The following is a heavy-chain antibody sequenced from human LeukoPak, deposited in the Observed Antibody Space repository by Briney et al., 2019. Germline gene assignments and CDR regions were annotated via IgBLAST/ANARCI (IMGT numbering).Heavy chain of an antibody. D-gene: IGHD3-22*01. Sequence: ASVKVSCKASGYTFTGYYMHWVRQAPGQGLEWMGWINPNSGGTNYAQKFQGRVTMTRDTSISTAYMKLSRLRSDDTAVYYCARGVDSSGYYMYPWGQGTLVTVSS. CDR3: ARGVDSSGYYMYP. V-gene: IGHV1-2*02. CDR2: INPNSGGT. J-gene: IGHJ5*02. CDR1: GYTFTGYY.